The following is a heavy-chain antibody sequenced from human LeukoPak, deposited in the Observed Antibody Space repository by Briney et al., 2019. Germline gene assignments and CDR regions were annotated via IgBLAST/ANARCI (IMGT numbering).Heavy chain of an antibody. J-gene: IGHJ6*03. CDR3: ARGGAEDYGDTNYYYYYYMDV. CDR2: IIPIFGTA. Sequence: GASVKVSCKASGGTFSTYAINWVRQAPGQGLEWMGGIIPIFGTANYAQKFQGRVTFTADKFTTTAYMELSSLRSEDTAVYYCARGGAEDYGDTNYYYYYYMDVWGKGTTVTVSS. D-gene: IGHD4-17*01. V-gene: IGHV1-69*06. CDR1: GGTFSTYA.